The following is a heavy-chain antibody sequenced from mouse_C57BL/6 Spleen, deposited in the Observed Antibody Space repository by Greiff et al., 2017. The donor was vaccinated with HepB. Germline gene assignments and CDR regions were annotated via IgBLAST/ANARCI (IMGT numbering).Heavy chain of an antibody. J-gene: IGHJ1*03. D-gene: IGHD2-1*01. CDR2: IYWDDDK. CDR3: AREEGDGNYDYWYFDV. CDR1: GFSLSTSGMG. V-gene: IGHV8-12*01. Sequence: QVTLKVSGPGILQSSQTLSLTCSFSGFSLSTSGMGVSWIRQPSGKGLEWLAHIYWDDDKCYNPSLKSRLTISKDTSRNQVFLKITSVDTADTATYYCAREEGDGNYDYWYFDVWGTGTTVTVSS.